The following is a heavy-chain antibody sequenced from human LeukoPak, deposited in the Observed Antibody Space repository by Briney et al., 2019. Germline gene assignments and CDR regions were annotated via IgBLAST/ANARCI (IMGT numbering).Heavy chain of an antibody. CDR3: TLIQGWGSGSYYRDF. CDR2: VKSRSAGETT. J-gene: IGHJ4*02. V-gene: IGHV3-15*01. Sequence: GGSLRLSCAASGFSISNDWMSWVRQAPGKGLEWVARVKSRSAGETTDYAAPVKGRFTISRDGSKNTLYLQTNSLKTEDTAVYYCTLIQGWGSGSYYRDFWGQGTLVTVSS. D-gene: IGHD3-10*01. CDR1: GFSISNDW.